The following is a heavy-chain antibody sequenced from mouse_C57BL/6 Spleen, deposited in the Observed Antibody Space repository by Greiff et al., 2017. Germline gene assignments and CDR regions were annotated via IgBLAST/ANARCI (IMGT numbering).Heavy chain of an antibody. Sequence: QVQLQQPGAELVKPGASVKMSCKASGYTFTSYWITWVKQRPGQGLEWIGDIYPGSGSTNYNEKFKSKATLTVDTSSSTAYMQLSSLTSEGSAVYFCARWGDYAGEVPHYYAMAYWGHGTSVTVSS. D-gene: IGHD2-4*01. CDR3: ARWGDYAGEVPHYYAMAY. CDR1: GYTFTSYW. V-gene: IGHV1-55*01. CDR2: IYPGSGST. J-gene: IGHJ4*01.